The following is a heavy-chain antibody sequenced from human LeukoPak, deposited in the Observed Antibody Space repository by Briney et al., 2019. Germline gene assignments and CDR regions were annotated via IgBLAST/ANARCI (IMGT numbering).Heavy chain of an antibody. Sequence: GESLKISCKGSGYSFTSYWIGWVRQMPGKGLEWMGSIYPGDSDTRYSTSFQGQVTISADKSISPASLQWGSLNATDTPMYYCVRYKEDYSDAFDIWGQGTMVTVSS. CDR3: VRYKEDYSDAFDI. CDR2: IYPGDSDT. J-gene: IGHJ3*02. V-gene: IGHV5-51*01. CDR1: GYSFTSYW. D-gene: IGHD4-11*01.